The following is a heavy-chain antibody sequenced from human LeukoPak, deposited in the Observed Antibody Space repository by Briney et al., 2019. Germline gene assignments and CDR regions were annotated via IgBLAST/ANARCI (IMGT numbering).Heavy chain of an antibody. V-gene: IGHV1-69*13. CDR1: GYTFTSYY. CDR2: IIPIFGTA. CDR3: ARWAYDYSNYTPSYGMDV. J-gene: IGHJ6*02. Sequence: ASVKVSCKASGYTFTSYYMHWVRQAPGQGLEWMGGIIPIFGTANYAQKFQGRVTITADESTSTAYMELSSLRSEDTAVYYCARWAYDYSNYTPSYGMDVWGQGTRSPSP. D-gene: IGHD4-11*01.